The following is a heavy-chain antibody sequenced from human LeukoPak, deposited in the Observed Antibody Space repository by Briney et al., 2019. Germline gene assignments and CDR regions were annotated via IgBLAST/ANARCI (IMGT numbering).Heavy chain of an antibody. Sequence: GGSLRLSCAASGFTFSSYAMSWVRQAPGKGLEWVSAISGSGGSTYYADSVKGRFTISRDNSKNTLYLQMNSLRAEDTAVYYCAKHAPVLRYFDWANYYYYMDVWGKGTTVTVSS. D-gene: IGHD3-9*01. V-gene: IGHV3-23*01. CDR2: ISGSGGST. CDR3: AKHAPVLRYFDWANYYYYMDV. J-gene: IGHJ6*03. CDR1: GFTFSSYA.